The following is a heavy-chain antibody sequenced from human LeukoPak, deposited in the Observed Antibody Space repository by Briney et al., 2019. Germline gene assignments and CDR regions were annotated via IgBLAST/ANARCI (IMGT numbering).Heavy chain of an antibody. CDR1: GDSISNTRYH. V-gene: IGHV4-39*02. J-gene: IGHJ4*02. Sequence: PSETLSLTCTVSGDSISNTRYHWGWIRQPPGKGLEWIGSIYYSGATYYNPSLKSRATISVDTSRNHFSLKLSSVTAADTAVYHCAREIVSSVESWGQGSLVTVSS. CDR2: IYYSGAT. D-gene: IGHD6-6*01. CDR3: AREIVSSVES.